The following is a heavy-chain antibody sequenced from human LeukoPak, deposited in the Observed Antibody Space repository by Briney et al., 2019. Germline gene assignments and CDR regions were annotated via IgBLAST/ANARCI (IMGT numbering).Heavy chain of an antibody. CDR2: INPNSGGT. J-gene: IGHJ3*02. CDR3: ARDSRPYYYDSSGSDAFDI. CDR1: GYTFTGYY. V-gene: IGHV1-2*02. D-gene: IGHD3-22*01. Sequence: GASVKVSCKASGYTFTGYYMHWVRQAPGQGLEWMGWINPNSGGTNSAQNFQGRVTMTRDMSTSTVYMELSSLRSEDTAVYYCARDSRPYYYDSSGSDAFDIWGQGTMVTVSS.